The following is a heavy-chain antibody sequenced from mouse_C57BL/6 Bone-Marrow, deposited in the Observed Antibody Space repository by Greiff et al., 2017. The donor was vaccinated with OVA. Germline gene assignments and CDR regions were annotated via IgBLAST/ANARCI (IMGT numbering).Heavy chain of an antibody. V-gene: IGHV5-12*01. Sequence: EVQGVESGGGLVQPGGSLKLSCAASGFTFSDYYMYWVRQTPEKRLEWVAYISNGGGSTYYPDTVNGRFPISRDNTKNTLYLQMRRLKSEDTAVYYRARQPTDGYYSDWYFDVWGTGTTVTVSA. J-gene: IGHJ1*03. CDR1: GFTFSDYY. D-gene: IGHD2-3*01. CDR2: ISNGGGST. CDR3: ARQPTDGYYSDWYFDV.